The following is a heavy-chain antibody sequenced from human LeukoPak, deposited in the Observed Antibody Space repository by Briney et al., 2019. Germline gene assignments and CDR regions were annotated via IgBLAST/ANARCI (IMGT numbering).Heavy chain of an antibody. Sequence: PGGSLRLSCAASGFTFSNYEMNWVRQAPRKGLEWVSLISSSGILIYYADSVKGRFTISRDNGKNSLFLQMDSLRVEDTAVYYCAKVSGSGWHFDHWGQGTLVTVSS. CDR3: AKVSGSGWHFDH. D-gene: IGHD6-19*01. V-gene: IGHV3-48*03. CDR1: GFTFSNYE. CDR2: ISSSGILI. J-gene: IGHJ4*02.